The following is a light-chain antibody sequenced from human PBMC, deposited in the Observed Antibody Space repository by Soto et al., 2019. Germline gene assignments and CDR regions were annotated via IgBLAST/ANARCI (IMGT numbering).Light chain of an antibody. CDR2: INS. J-gene: IGLJ1*01. CDR3: AAWDDSLNGYV. V-gene: IGLV1-44*01. Sequence: QSFLTQPPSASGTPGQRVTISCSGSTSNIGSNTVNWYQLLPGTAPKLLIYINSQRPSGVPDRFSGSKSGTSASLAISGLQSEDEADYCCAAWDDSLNGYVFGTGTKVTVL. CDR1: TSNIGSNT.